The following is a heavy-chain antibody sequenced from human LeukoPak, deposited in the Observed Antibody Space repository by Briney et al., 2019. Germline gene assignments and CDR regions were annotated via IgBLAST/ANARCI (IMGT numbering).Heavy chain of an antibody. J-gene: IGHJ4*02. D-gene: IGHD6-13*01. CDR1: GGSISSGGYY. CDR2: IYYSGST. Sequence: TSETLSLTCTVSGGSISSGGYYWSWIRQHPGKGLEWIGYIYYSGSTYYNPSLKSRVTISVDTSKNQFSLKLSSVTAADTAVYYCARAGSAAAYCFDYWGQGTLVTVSS. V-gene: IGHV4-31*03. CDR3: ARAGSAAAYCFDY.